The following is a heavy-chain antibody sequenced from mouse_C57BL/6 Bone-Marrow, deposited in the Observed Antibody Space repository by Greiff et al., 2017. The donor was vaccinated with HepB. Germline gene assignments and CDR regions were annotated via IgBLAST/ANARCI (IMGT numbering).Heavy chain of an antibody. CDR1: GYTFTSYW. CDR2: IDPSDSYT. CDR3: ARLGDYDFAY. Sequence: QVQLQQPGAELVKPGASVKLSCKASGYTFTSYWMQWVKQRPGQGLEWIGEIDPSDSYTNYNQKFKGKATLTVDTSSSTAYMQLSSLTSEDYAVYYCARLGDYDFAYWGQGTLVTVSA. D-gene: IGHD2-4*01. J-gene: IGHJ3*01. V-gene: IGHV1-50*01.